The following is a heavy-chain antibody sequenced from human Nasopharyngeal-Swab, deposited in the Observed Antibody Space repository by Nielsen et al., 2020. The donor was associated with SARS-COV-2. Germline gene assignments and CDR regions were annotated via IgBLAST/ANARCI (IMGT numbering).Heavy chain of an antibody. V-gene: IGHV4-39*01. D-gene: IGHD6-19*01. CDR2: MYYSGST. CDR3: ARRVAVADSFDY. Sequence: SETLSLTCTVSGGSISSSSYYWGWIRQPPGKGPEWIGSMYYSGSTHYNPSLKSRVTISVDTSKNQFSLKLSSVTAADTAVYYCARRVAVADSFDYWGQGTLVTVSS. CDR1: GGSISSSSYY. J-gene: IGHJ4*02.